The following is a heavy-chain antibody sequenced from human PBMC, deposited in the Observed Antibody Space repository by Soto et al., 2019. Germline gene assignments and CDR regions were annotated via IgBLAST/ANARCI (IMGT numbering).Heavy chain of an antibody. CDR3: AREVRFLEWKPCFDP. Sequence: QVQLVQSGAEVKKPGASVKVSCKASGYTFTSYGISWVRQAPGQGLEWMGWISAYNGNTNYAQKLQGRVTMTTDTPTSTAYMELRSLRSDDTVVYYCAREVRFLEWKPCFDPWGQGTLVTVSS. CDR1: GYTFTSYG. D-gene: IGHD3-3*01. V-gene: IGHV1-18*01. J-gene: IGHJ5*02. CDR2: ISAYNGNT.